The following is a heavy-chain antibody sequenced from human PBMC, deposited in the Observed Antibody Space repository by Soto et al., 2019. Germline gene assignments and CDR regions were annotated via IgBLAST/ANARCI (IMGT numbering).Heavy chain of an antibody. CDR2: IIPIFGTA. CDR1: GGTFSSYA. D-gene: IGHD3-10*01. V-gene: IGHV1-69*01. Sequence: QVQLVQSGAEVKKPGSSVKVSCKASGGTFSSYAISWVRQAPGQGLEWMGGIIPIFGTANYAQKFQGRVTITADESTSTAYMELSSLRSEDTAVYYCARDSPMVVAALRGTYYYGSVSSSYYYGMDVWGQGTTVTVSS. CDR3: ARDSPMVVAALRGTYYYGSVSSSYYYGMDV. J-gene: IGHJ6*02.